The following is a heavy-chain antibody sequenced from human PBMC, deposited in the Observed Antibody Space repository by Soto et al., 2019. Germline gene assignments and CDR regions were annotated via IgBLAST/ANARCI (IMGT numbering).Heavy chain of an antibody. Sequence: SETLSLTCTVSGYSISSGYYWGWIRQPPGKGLEWIGSIYHSGSTYYNPSLKSRVTISVDTSKNQFSLKLSSVTAADTAVYYCARDQSGETARYYYYYYGMDVWGQGTTVTVSS. CDR3: ARDQSGETARYYYYYYGMDV. CDR1: GYSISSGYY. J-gene: IGHJ6*02. CDR2: IYHSGST. D-gene: IGHD6-6*01. V-gene: IGHV4-38-2*02.